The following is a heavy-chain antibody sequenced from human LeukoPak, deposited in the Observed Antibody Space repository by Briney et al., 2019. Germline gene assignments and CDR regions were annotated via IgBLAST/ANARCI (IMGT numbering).Heavy chain of an antibody. D-gene: IGHD1-14*01. V-gene: IGHV3-23*01. Sequence: WGSLCLFCAAAGFTFSDYAMCCVCQAPGKGLDSVSAISGSGDSTYYADSVKGRFTISRDNSKNTLYLQLNSLRAEDTAVYYCAQAIPRWYFDLWDGGTLVTVSS. CDR3: AQAIPRWYFDL. CDR2: ISGSGDST. CDR1: GFTFSDYA. J-gene: IGHJ2*01.